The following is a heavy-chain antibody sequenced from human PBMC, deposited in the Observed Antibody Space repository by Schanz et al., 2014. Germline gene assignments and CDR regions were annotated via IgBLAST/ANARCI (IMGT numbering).Heavy chain of an antibody. V-gene: IGHV3-48*01. D-gene: IGHD6-13*01. J-gene: IGHJ4*02. CDR2: VSRSTPDI. CDR1: GFTFSSYA. Sequence: EVQLVESGGGLVQPGGSLRLSCSASGFTFSSYAMSWVRQAPGKGLEWVSYVSRSTPDIYYADSVKGRFTMSRDNAKNSVFLQMNSLRAGDAAVYYCARGLIAAAGGAFDYWGQGTLVTVSS. CDR3: ARGLIAAAGGAFDY.